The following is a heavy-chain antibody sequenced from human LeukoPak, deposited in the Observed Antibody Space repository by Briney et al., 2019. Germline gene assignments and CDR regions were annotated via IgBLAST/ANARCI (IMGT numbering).Heavy chain of an antibody. CDR1: GFSLSSYA. J-gene: IGHJ4*02. V-gene: IGHV3-23*01. Sequence: GGSLRLSCAASGFSLSSYAMSWVRQAPGKGLEWVSTISGSGGSTYYADSVKGRFIISRDNSKNTLYLQMNSLRAEDTAVYYCAIATYSSSWNLYFDYWGQGTLVTVSS. CDR3: AIATYSSSWNLYFDY. D-gene: IGHD6-13*01. CDR2: ISGSGGST.